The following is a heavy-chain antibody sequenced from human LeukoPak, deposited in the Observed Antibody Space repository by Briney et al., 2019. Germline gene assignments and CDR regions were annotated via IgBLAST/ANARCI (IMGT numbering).Heavy chain of an antibody. CDR1: GYTFTSYY. CDR2: INPSGGST. V-gene: IGHV1-46*01. CDR3: ARDMTAVRGVTHSDWFDP. D-gene: IGHD3-10*02. Sequence: ASVKVSCKASGYTFTSYYMHWVRQAPGQGLEWMGIINPSGGSTSYAQKFQGRVTMTRDTSTSTVYMELSSLRSEDTAAYYCARDMTAVRGVTHSDWFDPWGQGTLVTVSS. J-gene: IGHJ5*02.